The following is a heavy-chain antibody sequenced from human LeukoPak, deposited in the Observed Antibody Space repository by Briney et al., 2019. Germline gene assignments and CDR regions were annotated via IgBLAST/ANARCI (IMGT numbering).Heavy chain of an antibody. D-gene: IGHD2-15*01. Sequence: SVKVSCKASGFNFTSSAMQWVRQARGQRLEWIGWIVVGSGNTNYAQKFQERVTITRDMSTSTAYMELSSLRSEDTAVYYCAADTAPYCSGGSCHVGWGQGTLVTVSS. V-gene: IGHV1-58*02. CDR3: AADTAPYCSGGSCHVG. CDR1: GFNFTSSA. J-gene: IGHJ4*02. CDR2: IVVGSGNT.